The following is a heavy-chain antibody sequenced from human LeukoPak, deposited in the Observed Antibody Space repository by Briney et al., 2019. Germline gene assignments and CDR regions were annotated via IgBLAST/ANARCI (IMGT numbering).Heavy chain of an antibody. CDR1: GFTFNSYW. CDR2: IKQDGSEQ. J-gene: IGHJ3*02. Sequence: GGSLRLSCAASGFTFNSYWMTWVRQAPGRGLEWLANIKQDGSEQYYVDSVKGRFTISRDNAKNSLYLQMNSLRAGDTAVYYCCTDKLRAFDIWGQGTMVTVSS. V-gene: IGHV3-7*05. CDR3: CTDKLRAFDI.